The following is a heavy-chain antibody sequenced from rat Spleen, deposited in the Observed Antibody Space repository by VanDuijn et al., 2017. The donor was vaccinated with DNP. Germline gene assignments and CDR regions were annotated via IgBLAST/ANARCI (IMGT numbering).Heavy chain of an antibody. D-gene: IGHD1-10*01. CDR2: ISYDGSRT. V-gene: IGHV5-7*01. J-gene: IGHJ3*01. CDR3: ASLNNYNWFAY. Sequence: EVQLVESGGGLVQPGRSLKLSCAASGFTFSDYAMAWVRQAPKKGLEWVATISYDGSRTYYRDSVKGRFTISRDNAKNTLYLQMDSLRSEDTATYYCASLNNYNWFAYWGQGTLVTVSS. CDR1: GFTFSDYA.